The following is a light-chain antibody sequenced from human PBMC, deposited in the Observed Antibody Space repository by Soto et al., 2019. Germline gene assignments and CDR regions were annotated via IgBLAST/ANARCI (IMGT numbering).Light chain of an antibody. J-gene: IGKJ5*01. CDR2: GAS. Sequence: EIVMTQSPATLSVSPGERATLSCRASQSISSSYLAWYQQKPGQAPRLLIYGASSRATGIPDRFSGSGSGTDFTLTISRLEPEDFAVYYCQQYGSSSWTFGQGTRLEI. V-gene: IGKV3-20*01. CDR3: QQYGSSSWT. CDR1: QSISSSY.